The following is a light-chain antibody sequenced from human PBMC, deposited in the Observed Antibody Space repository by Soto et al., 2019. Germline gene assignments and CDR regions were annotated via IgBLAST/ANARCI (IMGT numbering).Light chain of an antibody. J-gene: IGKJ1*01. CDR1: QSVNMN. V-gene: IGKV3-15*01. CDR2: AAS. Sequence: ETVLTQSPVTLSVSPGETATLFCRARQSVNMNLAWYQEKPGQAPRLLIYAASTRATGIPARFSGSGSGTEFTLTISSLQSEDSAIYYCQQYNNWPTFGQGTKVEIK. CDR3: QQYNNWPT.